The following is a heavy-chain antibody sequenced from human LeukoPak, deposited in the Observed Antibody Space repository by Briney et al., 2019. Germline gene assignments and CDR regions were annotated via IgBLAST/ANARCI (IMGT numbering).Heavy chain of an antibody. CDR2: ISSSGSTI. D-gene: IGHD3-3*01. J-gene: IGHJ6*02. CDR3: AREVTIFGVVRHHYYYYGMDV. CDR1: GFTFSTYE. V-gene: IGHV3-48*03. Sequence: GGSLRLSCAAPGFTFSTYEMNWGRQAPGKGLEWVSYISSSGSTIYYADSVKGRFTISRNNAKNSLYLQMNSLRAEDTAVYYCAREVTIFGVVRHHYYYYGMDVWGQGNTVTVSS.